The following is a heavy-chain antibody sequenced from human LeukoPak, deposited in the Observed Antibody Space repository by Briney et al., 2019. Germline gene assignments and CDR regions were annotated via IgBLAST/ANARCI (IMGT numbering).Heavy chain of an antibody. Sequence: QPGGSLRLSRAASGFAFNTYAMHWVRQAPGQGLEWVALIWHDGSPKFYSNSVRGQFTISRDNSKNTVSLQMNNLRPEDTAVYYCAREIFGSGGYPDFWGQGTLVTVSS. J-gene: IGHJ4*02. D-gene: IGHD3-10*01. CDR2: IWHDGSPK. CDR3: AREIFGSGGYPDF. CDR1: GFAFNTYA. V-gene: IGHV3-33*01.